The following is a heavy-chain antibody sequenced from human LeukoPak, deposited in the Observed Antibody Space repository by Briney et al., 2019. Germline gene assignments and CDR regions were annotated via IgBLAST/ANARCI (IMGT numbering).Heavy chain of an antibody. Sequence: SVKVSCTASGGTFSSYAISWVRQAPGQGLEWMGGIIPIFGTANYAQKFQGRVTITADESTSTAYMELSSLRSEDTAVYYCAYYDSSGYYDYWGQGTLVTVSS. CDR3: AYYDSSGYYDY. CDR1: GGTFSSYA. V-gene: IGHV1-69*13. J-gene: IGHJ4*02. D-gene: IGHD3-22*01. CDR2: IIPIFGTA.